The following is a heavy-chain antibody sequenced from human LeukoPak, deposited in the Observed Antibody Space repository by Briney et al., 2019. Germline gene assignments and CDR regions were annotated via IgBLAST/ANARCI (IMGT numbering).Heavy chain of an antibody. J-gene: IGHJ4*02. CDR2: ISYDGSNK. CDR1: GFTFSSYA. Sequence: PGGSLRLSCAASGFTFSSYAMHWVRQAPGKGLEWVAVISYDGSNKYYADSVKGRFTISRDNSKNTLYLQMNSLRAEDTAVYYCARCRSAGEDYSDYWGQGTLVTVSS. CDR3: ARCRSAGEDYSDY. V-gene: IGHV3-30-3*01.